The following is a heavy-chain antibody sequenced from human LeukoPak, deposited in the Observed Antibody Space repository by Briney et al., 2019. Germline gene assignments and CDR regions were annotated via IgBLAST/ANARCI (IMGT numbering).Heavy chain of an antibody. V-gene: IGHV3-49*01. CDR3: TSRIVVPGQPRERPEDY. Sequence: GGSLRLSCTTSGFTFGDYAMSWFRQAPGKGLEWISFIGSKAYGGTTEYAASVKGRFTMSRDGSKSIAYLKMNSLKTEDTAVYYCTSRIVVPGQPRERPEDYWGQGTLVTVSS. CDR2: IGSKAYGGTT. CDR1: GFTFGDYA. J-gene: IGHJ4*02. D-gene: IGHD2-2*01.